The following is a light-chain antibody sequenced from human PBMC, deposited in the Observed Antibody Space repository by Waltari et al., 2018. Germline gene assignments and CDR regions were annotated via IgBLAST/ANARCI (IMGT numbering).Light chain of an antibody. J-gene: IGKJ1*01. Sequence: DIQMTQSPSTLSASVGDRVTITCRASQSVRTFLAWYQQKPGKAPKLLIYRASTVESGVPSRFAGSGSETEFTLTISGLQPDDFATYYCQQYNHYSWTFGQGTEVDIK. CDR1: QSVRTF. CDR3: QQYNHYSWT. V-gene: IGKV1-5*03. CDR2: RAS.